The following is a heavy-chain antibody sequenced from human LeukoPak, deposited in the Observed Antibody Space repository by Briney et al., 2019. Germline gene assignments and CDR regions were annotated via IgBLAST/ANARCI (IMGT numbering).Heavy chain of an antibody. CDR3: AKAPGDLRYYYFDY. CDR2: INNDGSST. J-gene: IGHJ4*02. Sequence: GGSLRLSCAASGFTFSSYWMHWVRQAPGKGLVWVSRINNDGSSTSYADSVQGRFTISRDNSKNTLYLQMNSLRAEDTAVYYCAKAPGDLRYYYFDYWGQGTLVTVSS. CDR1: GFTFSSYW. D-gene: IGHD4-17*01. V-gene: IGHV3-74*01.